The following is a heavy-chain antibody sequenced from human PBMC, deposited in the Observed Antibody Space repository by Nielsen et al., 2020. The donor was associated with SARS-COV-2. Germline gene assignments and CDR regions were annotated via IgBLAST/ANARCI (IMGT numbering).Heavy chain of an antibody. CDR1: GFTFSRYA. Sequence: GGSLRLSWAASGFTFSRYAMSWVRKAPGKGLEWVSGISGNGGSTYYAESVKGRFTISRDNSKNTLYLQMNSLRAEDTALYYCAKMRETYSSSSLEYWGQGTLVTVSS. D-gene: IGHD6-6*01. V-gene: IGHV3-23*01. CDR3: AKMRETYSSSSLEY. J-gene: IGHJ4*02. CDR2: ISGNGGST.